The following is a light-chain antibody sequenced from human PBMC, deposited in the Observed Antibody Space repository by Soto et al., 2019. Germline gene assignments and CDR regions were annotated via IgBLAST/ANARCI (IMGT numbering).Light chain of an antibody. CDR3: QXYVSSVT. J-gene: IGKJ1*01. CDR1: QSVDSSF. V-gene: IGKV3-20*01. CDR2: GAS. Sequence: EIVLTQSPGSLSLSPGEXXTXXXXASQSVDSSFFAWYQQKPGQAPRLLIYGASNRATGIPDRFSGSGSGTDFTLTISRLEPEDFAVYYCQXYVSSVTFGQGTKVEIK.